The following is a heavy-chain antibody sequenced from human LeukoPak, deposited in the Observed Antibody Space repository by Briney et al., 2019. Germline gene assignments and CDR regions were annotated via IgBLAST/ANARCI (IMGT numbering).Heavy chain of an antibody. J-gene: IGHJ4*02. D-gene: IGHD2-15*01. Sequence: ASVKVSCKASGYSFTGYYMHWVRQAPGQGLEWMGWINPNSGGTNYAQNFQGRVTTTRDTSISTAYMELSRLRSDDTAVYYCARVRGTGWYYFDYWGQGTLVTVSS. V-gene: IGHV1-2*02. CDR2: INPNSGGT. CDR3: ARVRGTGWYYFDY. CDR1: GYSFTGYY.